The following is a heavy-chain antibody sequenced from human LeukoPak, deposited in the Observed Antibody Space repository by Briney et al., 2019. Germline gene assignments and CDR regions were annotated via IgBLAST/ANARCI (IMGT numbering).Heavy chain of an antibody. Sequence: SETLSLTCAVYGGSFSGYYWSWIRQPPGKGLEWIGYIYYSGSTNYNPPLKSRVTISVDTSKNQFSLKLSSVTAADTAVYYCAKRGSSRWELLVGAFDIWGQGTMVTVSS. D-gene: IGHD1-26*01. V-gene: IGHV4-59*01. J-gene: IGHJ3*02. CDR2: IYYSGST. CDR3: AKRGSSRWELLVGAFDI. CDR1: GGSFSGYY.